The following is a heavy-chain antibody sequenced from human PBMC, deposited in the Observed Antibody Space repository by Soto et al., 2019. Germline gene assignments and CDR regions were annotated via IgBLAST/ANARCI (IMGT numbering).Heavy chain of an antibody. V-gene: IGHV3-23*01. D-gene: IGHD3-10*01. CDR1: GFTFSSYA. J-gene: IGHJ4*02. CDR2: ISGSGGST. Sequence: GSLRLSCAASGFTFSSYAMSWVRQAPGKGLEWVSAISGSGGSTYYADSVKGRFTISRDNSKNTLYLQMNSLRAEDTAVYYCAKDHRVPYYYGSGSDFDYWGQGTLVTVSS. CDR3: AKDHRVPYYYGSGSDFDY.